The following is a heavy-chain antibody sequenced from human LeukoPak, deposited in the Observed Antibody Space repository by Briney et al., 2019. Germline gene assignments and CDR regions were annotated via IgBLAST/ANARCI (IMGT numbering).Heavy chain of an antibody. Sequence: GSSVKVSCKASGGTFSSYAISWVRQAPGQGLEWMGRIIPIFGIANYAQKFQGRVTITADKSTSTAYMELSSLRSEDTAVYYCARGRVRRVLDPYYFDYCGQGTLVTVSS. D-gene: IGHD1-1*01. CDR1: GGTFSSYA. J-gene: IGHJ4*02. CDR2: IIPIFGIA. CDR3: ARGRVRRVLDPYYFDY. V-gene: IGHV1-69*04.